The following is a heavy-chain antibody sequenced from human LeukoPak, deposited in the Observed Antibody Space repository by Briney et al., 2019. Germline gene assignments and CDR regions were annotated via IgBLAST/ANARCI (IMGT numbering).Heavy chain of an antibody. J-gene: IGHJ6*04. V-gene: IGHV3-33*01. D-gene: IGHD3-10*01. CDR1: GFTFSSYG. Sequence: GGSLRLSCAASGFTFSSYGMHWVRQAPGKGLEWVAVIWYDGSNKYYADSVKGRFTISRDNSKNTLYLQMNSLGAEDTAVYYCAREDTMVVRYYYYGMDVWGKGTTVTVSS. CDR2: IWYDGSNK. CDR3: AREDTMVVRYYYYGMDV.